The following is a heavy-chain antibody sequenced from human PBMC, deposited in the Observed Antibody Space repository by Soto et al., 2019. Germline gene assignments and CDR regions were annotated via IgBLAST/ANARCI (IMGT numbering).Heavy chain of an antibody. Sequence: PGGSLRLSCAASGFTFGSYWMHWVRQAPGKGLVWVSRINSDGRSTNYADSVKGRFTISRDNDKDTLYLQMNSLRGDDTAVYYCARGASGNYYQDSWSQGTLVTVSS. J-gene: IGHJ4*02. D-gene: IGHD3-10*01. CDR3: ARGASGNYYQDS. CDR1: GFTFGSYW. V-gene: IGHV3-74*01. CDR2: INSDGRST.